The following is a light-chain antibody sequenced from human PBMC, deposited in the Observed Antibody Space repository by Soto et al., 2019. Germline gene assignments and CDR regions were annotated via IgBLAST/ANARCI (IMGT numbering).Light chain of an antibody. Sequence: DIQLTQSPSFLSASVGARVTIACRSRQGIIRFFVWYQPKPWKAPKVLIYAASTLQSGFPSRFSGSGSGTDFTPKIRSLQTEDYATCDCQQHHSLPLSFGQGTKLDIK. CDR2: AAS. V-gene: IGKV1-9*01. CDR1: QGIIRF. J-gene: IGKJ2*01. CDR3: QQHHSLPLS.